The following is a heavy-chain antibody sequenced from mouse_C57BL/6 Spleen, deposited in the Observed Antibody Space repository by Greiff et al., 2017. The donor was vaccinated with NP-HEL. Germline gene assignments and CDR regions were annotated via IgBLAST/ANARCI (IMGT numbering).Heavy chain of an antibody. CDR3: ARGDYDGPRFAY. D-gene: IGHD2-3*01. V-gene: IGHV1-80*01. Sequence: QVQLQQSGAELVKPGASVKISCKASGYAFSSYWMNWVKQRPGKGLEWIGQIYPGDGDTNYNGKFKGKATLTADKSSSTAYMQLSSLTSEDSAVYFCARGDYDGPRFAYWGQGTLVTVSA. CDR2: IYPGDGDT. CDR1: GYAFSSYW. J-gene: IGHJ3*01.